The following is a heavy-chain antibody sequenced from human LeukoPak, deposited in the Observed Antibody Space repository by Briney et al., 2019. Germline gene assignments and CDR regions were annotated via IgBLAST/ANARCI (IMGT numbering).Heavy chain of an antibody. V-gene: IGHV1-2*02. D-gene: IGHD2-2*01. J-gene: IGHJ4*02. CDR3: LNVVVPAATGRVD. CDR2: INPNSGGT. Sequence: AASVKVSCKASGYTFTGYYMHWVRQAPGQGLEWMGLINPNSGGTNYAQKVQGRATITRDTSSSTAYMELNRLRADDTAVYYCLNVVVPAATGRVDWGQGTLVTVSS. CDR1: GYTFTGYY.